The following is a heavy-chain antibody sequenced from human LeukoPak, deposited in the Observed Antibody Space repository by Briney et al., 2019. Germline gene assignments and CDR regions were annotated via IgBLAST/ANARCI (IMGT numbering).Heavy chain of an antibody. J-gene: IGHJ3*02. V-gene: IGHV3-66*01. Sequence: GGSLRLSCAASGFTLGSANAMTWVRQAPGKGLEWVSVIYSGGSTYYADSVKGRFTISRDNSKNTLYLQMNSLRAEDTAVYYCARVSYYDSSGYYDLDAFDIWGQGTMVTVSS. CDR3: ARVSYYDSSGYYDLDAFDI. CDR2: IYSGGST. CDR1: GFTLGSANA. D-gene: IGHD3-22*01.